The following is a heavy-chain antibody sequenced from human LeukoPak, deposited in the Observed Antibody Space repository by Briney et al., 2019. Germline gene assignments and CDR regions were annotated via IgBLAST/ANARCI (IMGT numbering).Heavy chain of an antibody. D-gene: IGHD3-10*01. V-gene: IGHV3-48*03. CDR2: ISSSGSTI. J-gene: IGHJ4*02. CDR1: GFTFSSYE. Sequence: GGSLRLSCAASGFTFSSYEMNWVRQAPGKGLEWVSYISSSGSTIYYADSVKGRFTISRDNAKNSLYLQMNSLRAEDTAVYYCARDLPGSGGNMVFDYWGQGTLVTVSS. CDR3: ARDLPGSGGNMVFDY.